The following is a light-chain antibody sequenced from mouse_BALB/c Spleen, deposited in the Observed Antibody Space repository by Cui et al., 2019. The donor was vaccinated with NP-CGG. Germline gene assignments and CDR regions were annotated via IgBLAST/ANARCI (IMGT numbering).Light chain of an antibody. CDR3: ALWYSNHWV. CDR2: GTN. V-gene: IGLV1*01. J-gene: IGLJ1*01. CDR1: TGAVTTSNY. Sequence: QAVVTQESSLTTSPGETVTLTCPSSTGAVTTSNYANWVKEKPDHLFTGLIGGTNNRVPGVPARFSGSLIGDKAALTITGAQTEDEAIYFCALWYSNHWVFGGGTKLTVL.